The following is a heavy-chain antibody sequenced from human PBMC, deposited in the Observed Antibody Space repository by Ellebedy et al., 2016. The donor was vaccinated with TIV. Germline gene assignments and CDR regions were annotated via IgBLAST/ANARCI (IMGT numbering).Heavy chain of an antibody. J-gene: IGHJ1*01. D-gene: IGHD3-22*01. CDR1: GFTFSSYS. Sequence: GESLKISCAASGFTFSSYSMNWVRQAPGKGLEWVSSISSSSSYIYYEYSVKGRFTISRDNAKNSLYLQMNSLRAEDTAVYYCARDKYYYDSSGYYRTEHFQHWGQGTLFTVSS. CDR3: ARDKYYYDSSGYYRTEHFQH. V-gene: IGHV3-21*01. CDR2: ISSSSSYI.